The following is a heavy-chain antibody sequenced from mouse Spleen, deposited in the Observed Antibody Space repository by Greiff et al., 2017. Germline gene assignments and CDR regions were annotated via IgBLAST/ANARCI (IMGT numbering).Heavy chain of an antibody. V-gene: IGHV1-80*01. CDR2: IYPGDGDT. Sequence: LVESGAELVKPGASVKISCKASGYAFSSYWMNWVKQRPGKGLEWIGQIYPGDGDTNYNGKFKGKATLTADKSSSTAYMQLSSLTSEDSAVYFCARGSMGLYYFDYWGQGTTLTVSS. J-gene: IGHJ2*01. CDR3: ARGSMGLYYFDY. CDR1: GYAFSSYW. D-gene: IGHD2-10*02.